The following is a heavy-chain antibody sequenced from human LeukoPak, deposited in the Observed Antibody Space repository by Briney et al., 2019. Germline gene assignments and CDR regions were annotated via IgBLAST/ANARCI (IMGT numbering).Heavy chain of an antibody. CDR2: ISYSGNT. CDR3: ARLAMRYGSGSYFDP. Sequence: SETLSLTCSVSGGSISSNNYYWGWIRQPPGKGLQWIGTISYSGNTYYNPSLESRVIMSADTSYNHLSLNLNSLTAAGTTVYYCARLAMRYGSGSYFDPWGQGTLVTVSS. J-gene: IGHJ5*02. D-gene: IGHD3-10*01. CDR1: GGSISSNNYY. V-gene: IGHV4-39*02.